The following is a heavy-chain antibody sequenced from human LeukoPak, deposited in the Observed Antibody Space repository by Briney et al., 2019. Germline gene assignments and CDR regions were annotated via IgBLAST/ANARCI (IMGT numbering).Heavy chain of an antibody. J-gene: IGHJ4*02. Sequence: ASVKVSCKASGYTFTGYYMHWVRQATGQGLERMGWMNPISGNTGFAQKFQGRVTITRITSISTAYMEMSSLRSDDTAVYYCVRGAKCSGADCDSTKEYVYYFDYWGQGTLVTVSS. D-gene: IGHD6-25*01. CDR3: VRGAKCSGADCDSTKEYVYYFDY. CDR1: GYTFTGYY. V-gene: IGHV1-8*03. CDR2: MNPISGNT.